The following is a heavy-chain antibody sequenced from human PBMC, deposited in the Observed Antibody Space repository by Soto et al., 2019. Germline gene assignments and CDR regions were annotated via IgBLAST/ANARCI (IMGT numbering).Heavy chain of an antibody. J-gene: IGHJ6*02. CDR3: ARGSSIAGLYYGMDV. V-gene: IGHV4-31*03. Sequence: QVQLQESGPGLVKPSQTLSLTCTVSGGSISSGGYYWTWIRQHPGKGLGWIGYNYYSGITYYNPSPKSRVTISLDTSKNQFSLKLSSVTAADTAVYYCARGSSIAGLYYGMDVWGQGTTVTVSS. CDR2: NYYSGIT. D-gene: IGHD6-6*01. CDR1: GGSISSGGYY.